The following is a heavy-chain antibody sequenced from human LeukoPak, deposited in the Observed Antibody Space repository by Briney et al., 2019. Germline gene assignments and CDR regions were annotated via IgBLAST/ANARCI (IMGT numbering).Heavy chain of an antibody. Sequence: ASVKVSCKASGYTFINYGISWVRQAPGQGLEWMGWISAYNGNTNYAQKLQGRVTMTTDTSTSTAYMELRSLRSDDTAVYYCAMSYYDSSGPPTFDYWGQGTLVTVSS. D-gene: IGHD3-22*01. CDR1: GYTFINYG. J-gene: IGHJ4*02. CDR3: AMSYYDSSGPPTFDY. V-gene: IGHV1-18*01. CDR2: ISAYNGNT.